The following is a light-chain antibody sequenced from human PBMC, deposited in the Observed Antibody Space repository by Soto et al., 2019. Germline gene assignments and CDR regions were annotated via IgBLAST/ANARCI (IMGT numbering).Light chain of an antibody. CDR3: AAWDDSLSGPV. V-gene: IGLV1-47*02. J-gene: IGLJ2*01. CDR1: ISNIGAGYD. CDR2: SNN. Sequence: QSALTQPPSVSGAPGQRVTISCTGSISNIGAGYDVYWYQHLPGTAPKLLIYSNNQRPSGVPDRFSGSKSGTSASLAISGLRSDDEADYYCAAWDDSLSGPVFGGG.